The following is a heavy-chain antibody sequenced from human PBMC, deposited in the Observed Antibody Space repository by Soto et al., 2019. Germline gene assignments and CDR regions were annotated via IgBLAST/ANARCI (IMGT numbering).Heavy chain of an antibody. CDR1: GFTFSSYG. CDR3: ARDGLRNPPPSTVTTKIGQYYSDY. V-gene: IGHV3-33*01. CDR2: IWYDGSNK. J-gene: IGHJ4*01. D-gene: IGHD4-17*01. Sequence: PGGSLRLSCAASGFTFSSYGMHWVRQAPGKGLEWVAVIWYDGSNKYYADSVKGRFTISRDNSKNTLYLQMNSLRAEDTAVYYCARDGLRNPPPSTVTTKIGQYYSDYWRHGTLVTLPS.